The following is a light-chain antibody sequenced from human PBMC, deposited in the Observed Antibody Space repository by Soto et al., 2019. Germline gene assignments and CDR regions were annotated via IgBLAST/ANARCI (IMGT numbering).Light chain of an antibody. J-gene: IGKJ3*01. Sequence: EIVMTQSPATLSVSPGERATLSCRASQSVSSNLAWYQQKPGQAPRLLIYGASTRATGIPARFSGSGSGTEFNLTISSLQSEDFAVDYCQQYNNWPFTFGPGTKVDI. CDR1: QSVSSN. V-gene: IGKV3-15*01. CDR2: GAS. CDR3: QQYNNWPFT.